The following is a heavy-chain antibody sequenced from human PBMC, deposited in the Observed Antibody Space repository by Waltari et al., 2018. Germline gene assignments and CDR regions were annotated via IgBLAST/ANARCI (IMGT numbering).Heavy chain of an antibody. CDR3: ARDRGRGIYLDS. Sequence: QLKLQESGPGLVKPSGTLSLTCAVSGDSMSSTDWWSWVRQSPGKGLEWIGQVQRSGRTNSNPSFAGRVIVSIDPSANQFSLKVNYATAADTAVYFCARDRGRGIYLDSWGQGTLVTVSP. CDR2: VQRSGRT. J-gene: IGHJ4*02. CDR1: GDSMSSTDW. D-gene: IGHD2-15*01. V-gene: IGHV4-4*02.